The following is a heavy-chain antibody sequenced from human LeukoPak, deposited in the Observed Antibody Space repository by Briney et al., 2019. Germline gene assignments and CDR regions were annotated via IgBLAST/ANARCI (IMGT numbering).Heavy chain of an antibody. J-gene: IGHJ3*02. Sequence: ASVKVSCKASGYTFTGYYMHWVRQAPGQGLEWMGWINPNSGGTNYAQKFQGRVTMTRDTSISTAYMELSRLRSDDTAVYYCARTFFIDGYGAFDIWGQGTMVTVSS. V-gene: IGHV1-2*02. CDR1: GYTFTGYY. D-gene: IGHD2/OR15-2a*01. CDR2: INPNSGGT. CDR3: ARTFFIDGYGAFDI.